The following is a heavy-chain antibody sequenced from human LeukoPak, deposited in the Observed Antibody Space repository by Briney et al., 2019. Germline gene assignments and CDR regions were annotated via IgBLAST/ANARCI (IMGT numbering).Heavy chain of an antibody. D-gene: IGHD3-9*01. V-gene: IGHV4-30-4*01. CDR3: ARAAVREGYYNPDFY. J-gene: IGHJ4*02. CDR2: IYYSGST. Sequence: SETLSLTCTVSGGSISSGDYYWSWIRQPPGKGLEWIGYIYYSGSTYYNPSLKSRVTISVDTSKNQFSLKLSSVTAADTAVYYCARAAVREGYYNPDFYWGQGTLVTVSS. CDR1: GGSISSGDYY.